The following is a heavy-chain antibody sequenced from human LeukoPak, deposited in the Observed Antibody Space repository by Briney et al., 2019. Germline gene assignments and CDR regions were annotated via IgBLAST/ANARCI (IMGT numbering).Heavy chain of an antibody. CDR1: GFTFSSYW. Sequence: GGSLRLSCAASGFTFSSYWMHWVRQAPGKGLVWVSRIHSDGRTTDYADSVKGRFTISRDNAKNTVNLQMNSLRAEDTAVYYCARDPRGGTLDYWGQGALVTVSS. CDR2: IHSDGRTT. D-gene: IGHD3-10*01. J-gene: IGHJ4*02. V-gene: IGHV3-74*01. CDR3: ARDPRGGTLDY.